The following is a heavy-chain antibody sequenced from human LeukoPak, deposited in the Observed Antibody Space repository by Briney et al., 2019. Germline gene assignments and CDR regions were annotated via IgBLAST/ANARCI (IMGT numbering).Heavy chain of an antibody. CDR2: ISWKSDRI. V-gene: IGHV3-9*01. J-gene: IGHJ6*03. CDR1: GFTFDDYA. Sequence: GGSLRLSCAASGFTFDDYAMHWVRQAPGKGPEWVSGISWKSDRIGYADSVKGRFTISRDNAKNSLYLQMNSLRAEDTALYYCAKSGIIQGYYFYYMDVWGKGTTVTISS. CDR3: AKSGIIQGYYFYYMDV. D-gene: IGHD5-18*01.